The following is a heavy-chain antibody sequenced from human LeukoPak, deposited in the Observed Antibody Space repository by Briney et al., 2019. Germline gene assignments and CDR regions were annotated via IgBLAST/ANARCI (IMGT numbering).Heavy chain of an antibody. CDR3: AKDINRTPGLDYMDV. D-gene: IGHD6-6*01. CDR1: GFTFDGYD. V-gene: IGHV3-43*02. CDR2: ISGDGGST. Sequence: GGSLRLSCAASGFTFDGYDMHWVRQAPGKGLEWVSLISGDGGSTYYADSVKGRFTISRDNIKNSLYLQMNSLRTEDTALYYCAKDINRTPGLDYMDVWGKGTTVTVSS. J-gene: IGHJ6*03.